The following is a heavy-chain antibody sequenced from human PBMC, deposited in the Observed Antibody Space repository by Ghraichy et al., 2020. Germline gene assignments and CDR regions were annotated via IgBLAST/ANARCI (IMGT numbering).Heavy chain of an antibody. Sequence: GESLNISCAASGFTFSNYVMSWVRQAPGKGLEWVSAISGSGGSTYYADSVKGRFTISRDNSKNTVYLQLNSLRAEDTAVYYCAKDREYDSHDSWGQGTLVTVSS. V-gene: IGHV3-23*01. CDR1: GFTFSNYV. D-gene: IGHD3-22*01. CDR3: AKDREYDSHDS. J-gene: IGHJ5*01. CDR2: ISGSGGST.